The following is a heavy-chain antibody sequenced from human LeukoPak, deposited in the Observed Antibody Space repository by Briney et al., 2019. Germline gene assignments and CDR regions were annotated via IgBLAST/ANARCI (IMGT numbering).Heavy chain of an antibody. Sequence: PGGSLRLSCAASGFTFSSYAMHWVRQAPGKGLEWVAVISYDGSNKYYADSVKGRFTISRDISKNTLYLQMNSLRAEDTAVYYCARGYCSSTSCYRRGNWFDPWGQGTLVTVPS. CDR1: GFTFSSYA. CDR3: ARGYCSSTSCYRRGNWFDP. J-gene: IGHJ5*02. V-gene: IGHV3-30*04. CDR2: ISYDGSNK. D-gene: IGHD2-2*01.